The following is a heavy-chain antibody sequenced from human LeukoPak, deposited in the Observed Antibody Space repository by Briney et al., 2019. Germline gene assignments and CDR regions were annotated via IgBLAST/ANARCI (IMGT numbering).Heavy chain of an antibody. D-gene: IGHD5-12*01. CDR1: GGSISSYY. CDR2: IYYSGSI. CDR3: ARVSGYENFDY. Sequence: SETLSLTCTVSGGSISSYYWSWIRQPPGKGLEWIGYIYYSGSINYNPSLKSRVTISVDTSKNQFSLKLSSVTAADTAVYYCARVSGYENFDYWGQGTLVTVSS. V-gene: IGHV4-59*01. J-gene: IGHJ4*02.